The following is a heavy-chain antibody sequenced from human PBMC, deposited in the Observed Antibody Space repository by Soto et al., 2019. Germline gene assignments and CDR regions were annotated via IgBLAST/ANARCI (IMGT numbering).Heavy chain of an antibody. CDR3: ARDRDSSGWYRLSYYYYGMDV. D-gene: IGHD6-19*01. Sequence: GGSLRLSCAASGFTFSSYSMNWVRQAPGKELEWVSSISSSSSYIYYADSVKGRFTISRDNAKNSLYLQMNSLRAEDTAVYYCARDRDSSGWYRLSYYYYGMDVWGQGTTVTVSS. CDR1: GFTFSSYS. CDR2: ISSSSSYI. V-gene: IGHV3-21*01. J-gene: IGHJ6*02.